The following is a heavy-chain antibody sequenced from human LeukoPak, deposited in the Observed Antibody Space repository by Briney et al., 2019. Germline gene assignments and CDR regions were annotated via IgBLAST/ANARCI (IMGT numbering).Heavy chain of an antibody. CDR2: INQDGSDK. Sequence: PGGSLRLSCAASGLTFSIHWMNWVRQAPGKGLECVANINQDGSDKYYVDSVKGRFTISRDNTKNSLYLQMNSLRAEDTAIYYCARGQGATVPQVGKNWFDPWGQGTRVTVSS. CDR3: ARGQGATVPQVGKNWFDP. J-gene: IGHJ5*02. CDR1: GLTFSIHW. V-gene: IGHV3-7*01. D-gene: IGHD1-26*01.